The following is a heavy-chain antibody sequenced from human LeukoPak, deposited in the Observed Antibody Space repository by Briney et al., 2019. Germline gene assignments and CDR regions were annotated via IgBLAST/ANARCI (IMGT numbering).Heavy chain of an antibody. D-gene: IGHD3-22*01. CDR3: ARGVGYYDSSGTIDY. CDR1: GFTFSSYG. J-gene: IGHJ4*02. Sequence: QPGGSLRLSCAASGFTFSSYGMHWVRQAPGKGLEWVAVVWYDGSKKYSADSVKGRITISRDDSKNTLYLQMNSLRAEGTAVYYCARGVGYYDSSGTIDYWGQGTLVTVSS. CDR2: VWYDGSKK. V-gene: IGHV3-33*01.